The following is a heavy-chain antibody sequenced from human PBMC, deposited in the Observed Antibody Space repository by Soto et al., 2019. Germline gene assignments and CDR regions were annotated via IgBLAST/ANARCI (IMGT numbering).Heavy chain of an antibody. J-gene: IGHJ6*02. CDR1: GGSISSGGYS. CDR2: IYHSGST. D-gene: IGHD3-3*01. V-gene: IGHV4-30-2*01. Sequence: QLQLQESGSGLVKPSQTLSLTCAVSGGSISSGGYSWSWIRQPPGKGLEWIGYIYHSGSTYYNPSLKSRVTISVDRSKNQFSLKLSSVTAADTAVYYCAGSYSYYDFWSGYYDYYGMDVWGQGTTVTVSS. CDR3: AGSYSYYDFWSGYYDYYGMDV.